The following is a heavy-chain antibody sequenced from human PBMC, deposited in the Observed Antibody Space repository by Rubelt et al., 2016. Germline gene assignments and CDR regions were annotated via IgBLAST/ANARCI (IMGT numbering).Heavy chain of an antibody. CDR3: AREGIAAAGTVDY. CDR2: IYTSGST. V-gene: IGHV4-4*07. Sequence: GGAISRYYWSWIRQPAGKGLEWIGRIYTSGSTNYNPSLKSRVTMSVDTSKNQFSLKLSSVTAADTAVYYCAREGIAAAGTVDYWGQGTLVTVSS. D-gene: IGHD6-13*01. CDR1: GGAISRYY. J-gene: IGHJ4*02.